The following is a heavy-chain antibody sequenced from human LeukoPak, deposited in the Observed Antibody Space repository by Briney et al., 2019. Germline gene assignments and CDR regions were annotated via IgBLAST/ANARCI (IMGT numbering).Heavy chain of an antibody. CDR2: IYTSGST. CDR1: GGSISSYY. CDR3: ARDSGIILRYFDWFFDY. D-gene: IGHD3-9*01. Sequence: KASETLSLTCTVSGGSISSYYWSWIRQPAGKGLEWIGRIYTSGSTNYNPSLKSRVTMSVDTSKNQFSLKLSSVTAADTAVYYCARDSGIILRYFDWFFDYWGQGTLVTVSS. V-gene: IGHV4-4*07. J-gene: IGHJ4*02.